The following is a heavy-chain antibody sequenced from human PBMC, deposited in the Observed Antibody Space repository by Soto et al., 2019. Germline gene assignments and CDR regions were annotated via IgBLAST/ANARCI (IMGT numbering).Heavy chain of an antibody. CDR3: ARDHELTGGLEGYYYYGMDV. CDR2: ITSSSTI. V-gene: IGHV3-48*02. J-gene: IGHJ6*02. Sequence: LRLSCAASGFAFSRYSMNWVRQAPGKGLEWVSYITSSSTIYYADSVKGRFTISRDNAKNSLYLQMNSLRDEDTAVYYCARDHELTGGLEGYYYYGMDVWGQGTTVTVSS. D-gene: IGHD7-27*01. CDR1: GFAFSRYS.